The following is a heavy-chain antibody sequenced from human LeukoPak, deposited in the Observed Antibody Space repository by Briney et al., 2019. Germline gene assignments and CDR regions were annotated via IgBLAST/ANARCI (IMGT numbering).Heavy chain of an antibody. CDR3: TRVRFGELCND. V-gene: IGHV3-49*03. J-gene: IGHJ4*02. CDR2: IRSKAYGGTT. Sequence: GGSLRLSCTASGFTCCDYAMSWFRQAPGKGLEWGGFIRSKAYGGTTEYAASVKGRFTISRDDAKSIASRQMNTRTTEATRVYYCTRVRFGELCNDWGQGTLVTVSS. D-gene: IGHD3-10*01. CDR1: GFTCCDYA.